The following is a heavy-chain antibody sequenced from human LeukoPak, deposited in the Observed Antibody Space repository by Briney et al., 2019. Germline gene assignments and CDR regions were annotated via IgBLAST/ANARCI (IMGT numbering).Heavy chain of an antibody. CDR3: AKSNSGSLFDAFDI. J-gene: IGHJ3*02. Sequence: QSGGSLRLSCAASGFTFSSYAMSWVRQAPGKGLEWVSVISGSGSSTYYADSVKGRFTISRDNSKNTLYLQMNSLRAEDTAVYYCAKSNSGSLFDAFDIRGQGTMVTVSS. CDR2: ISGSGSST. CDR1: GFTFSSYA. D-gene: IGHD3-22*01. V-gene: IGHV3-23*01.